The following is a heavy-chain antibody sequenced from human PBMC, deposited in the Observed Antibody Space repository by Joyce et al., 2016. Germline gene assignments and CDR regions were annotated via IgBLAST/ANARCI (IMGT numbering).Heavy chain of an antibody. CDR3: ARVGRTGYTCDY. J-gene: IGHJ4*02. V-gene: IGHV3-48*02. CDR2: IRASSGTI. Sequence: EVQLVESGGGLVQPGGSLRLSCAASGFSFNTYSINWVRQAQGKGLEWLSYIRASSGTIYYADSVKGRFTISRDNAKNSVYLQMNSLRDEDTAVYYCARVGRTGYTCDYWGQGTLVTVSS. CDR1: GFSFNTYS. D-gene: IGHD5-24*01.